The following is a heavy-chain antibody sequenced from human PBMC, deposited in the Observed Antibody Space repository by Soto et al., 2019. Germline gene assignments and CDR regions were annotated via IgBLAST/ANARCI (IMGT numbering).Heavy chain of an antibody. J-gene: IGHJ5*02. CDR1: GFSFSSYG. CDR2: ISYDGSNK. CDR3: AKERSSGGSSSVDP. D-gene: IGHD2-15*01. Sequence: PGGSLRLSCAASGFSFSSYGTHWVRQAPGKGLEWVAVISYDGSNKYYAHSVKGRFTISRDNSKNTLYLQMNSLRAEDTAVYYCAKERSSGGSSSVDPWGQGTLVTVSS. V-gene: IGHV3-30*18.